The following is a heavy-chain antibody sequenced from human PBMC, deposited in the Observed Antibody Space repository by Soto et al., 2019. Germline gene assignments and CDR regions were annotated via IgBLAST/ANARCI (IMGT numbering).Heavy chain of an antibody. D-gene: IGHD1-1*01. CDR3: ARDPGRGYNWNDGEVWFAP. V-gene: IGHV4-30-4*01. CDR2: IYYSGST. CDR1: GGSISSGDYY. J-gene: IGHJ5*02. Sequence: QVQLQESGPGLVKPSQTLSLTCTVSGGSISSGDYYWSWIRQPPGKGLEWIGYIYYSGSTYYNPSLKSRVTISVDTSKNQFYLKLSSVTAADTAVYYCARDPGRGYNWNDGEVWFAPWGQGTLVTVSS.